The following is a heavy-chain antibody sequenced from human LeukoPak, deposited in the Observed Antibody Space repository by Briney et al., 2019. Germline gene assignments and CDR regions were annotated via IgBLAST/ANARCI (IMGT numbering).Heavy chain of an antibody. Sequence: ASVKVSCKASGYTFTGYYMHWVRQAPGQGLEWMGWINPNSGGTNYAQKFQGRVTMTRDTSISTAYMELSRLRSDDTAVYYCARDHGYCSSTSSDTAHDAFDIWGQGTMVTVSS. D-gene: IGHD2-2*01. CDR2: INPNSGGT. V-gene: IGHV1-2*02. J-gene: IGHJ3*02. CDR1: GYTFTGYY. CDR3: ARDHGYCSSTSSDTAHDAFDI.